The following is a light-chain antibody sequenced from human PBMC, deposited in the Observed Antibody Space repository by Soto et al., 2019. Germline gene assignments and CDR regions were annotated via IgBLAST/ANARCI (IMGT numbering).Light chain of an antibody. V-gene: IGKV1-5*01. CDR2: DAS. J-gene: IGKJ1*01. CDR1: QSINNL. Sequence: DIQLTQSPSFLSASEGDRVTITCRASQSINNLLAWYQQKPGKAPKLLVYDASTLQSGVASRFSGSGSGTEFTLIISGLQPDDSATYYCQQYTNTNNPWMFGQGTKGDIK. CDR3: QQYTNTNNPWM.